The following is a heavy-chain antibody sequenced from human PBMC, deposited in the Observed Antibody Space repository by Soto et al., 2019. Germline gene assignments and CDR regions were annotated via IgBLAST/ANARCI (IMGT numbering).Heavy chain of an antibody. Sequence: GPGVQKPGASVKVSCKTSGYTFTNFGISWVRQAPGQGLEWMGWVTTDKGKTTYAQKFQGRVTMTTDTSTSTAYMELRSLRSDDTAVYYCATRSPAFDYWGQGTLVTVSS. CDR2: VTTDKGKT. J-gene: IGHJ4*02. CDR3: ATRSPAFDY. V-gene: IGHV1-18*01. CDR1: GYTFTNFG.